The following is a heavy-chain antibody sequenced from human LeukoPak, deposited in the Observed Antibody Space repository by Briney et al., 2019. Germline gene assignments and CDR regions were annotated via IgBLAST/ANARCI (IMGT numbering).Heavy chain of an antibody. CDR3: ARDRPRDWLKGSLDY. CDR1: GFTFSSYS. J-gene: IGHJ4*02. Sequence: GGSLRLSCAASGFTFSSYSMNWVRQAPGKGLEWVSSISSSSSYIYYADSVKGRFTISRDNAKNSLYLQMNSLRAEDTAVYYCARDRPRDWLKGSLDYWGQGTLVTVSS. D-gene: IGHD3-9*01. CDR2: ISSSSSYI. V-gene: IGHV3-21*01.